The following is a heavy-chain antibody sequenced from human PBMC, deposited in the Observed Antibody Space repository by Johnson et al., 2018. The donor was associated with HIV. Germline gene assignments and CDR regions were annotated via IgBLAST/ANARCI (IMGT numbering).Heavy chain of an antibody. CDR3: ARRHSGSLSFDV. CDR1: GFTFSSYA. V-gene: IGHV3-20*04. D-gene: IGHD1-26*01. CDR2: INWNGGTT. Sequence: VQLVESGGGVVQPGRSLRLSCAASGFTFSSYAMHWVRQAPGTGLEWVSGINWNGGTTGYADSVKGRCTISSDNDKNSLYLQMSSLRAEDTALYYCARRHSGSLSFDVWGQGTMVTVSS. J-gene: IGHJ3*01.